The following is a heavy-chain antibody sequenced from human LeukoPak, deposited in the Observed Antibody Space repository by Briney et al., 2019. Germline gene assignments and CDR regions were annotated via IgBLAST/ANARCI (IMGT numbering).Heavy chain of an antibody. CDR3: ARGDFWSGNYYYYYMGV. CDR1: GGSISSGGYS. CDR2: IYHSGST. J-gene: IGHJ6*03. V-gene: IGHV4-30-2*01. D-gene: IGHD3-3*01. Sequence: PSQTLSLTCAVSGGSISSGGYSWSWIRQPPGKGLEWIGYIYHSGSTYYNPSLKSRVTISVDRSKNQFSLKLSSVTAADTAVYYCARGDFWSGNYYYYYMGVWGKGTTVTVSS.